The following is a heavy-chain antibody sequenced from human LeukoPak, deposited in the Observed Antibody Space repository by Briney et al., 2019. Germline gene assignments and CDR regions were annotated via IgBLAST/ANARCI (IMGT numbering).Heavy chain of an antibody. CDR2: INPNSGGT. Sequence: GASVKVSCKASGYTFTGYYMHWVRQAPEQGLEWMGWINPNSGGTNYAQKFQGSVTMTRDTSISTAYMELSRLTSDDTAVYYCATALLSVGTSYWGQGTLVTVSS. V-gene: IGHV1-2*02. CDR1: GYTFTGYY. D-gene: IGHD1-1*01. J-gene: IGHJ4*02. CDR3: ATALLSVGTSY.